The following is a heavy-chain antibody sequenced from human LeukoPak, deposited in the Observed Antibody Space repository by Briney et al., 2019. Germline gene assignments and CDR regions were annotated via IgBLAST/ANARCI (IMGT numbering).Heavy chain of an antibody. D-gene: IGHD1-1*01. CDR2: IYYSGST. V-gene: IGHV4-59*12. Sequence: SETLSLTCTVSGGSISSYYWSWIRQPPGKGLEWIGYIYYSGSTNYNPSLKSRVTISVDTSKNQFSLKLSSVTAADTAAYYCTREEGGTTVDYWGQGTLVTVSS. CDR1: GGSISSYY. CDR3: TREEGGTTVDY. J-gene: IGHJ4*02.